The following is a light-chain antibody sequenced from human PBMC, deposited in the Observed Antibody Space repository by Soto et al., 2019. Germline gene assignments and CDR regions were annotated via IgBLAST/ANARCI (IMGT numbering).Light chain of an antibody. CDR3: QQYNNWPFT. CDR1: ESVSSN. Sequence: EIVMTQSPATLSVSPGERATLSCRASESVSSNLAWYQQKPGQAPRLLIYGASTRATDIPARFSGSGSGTEFTLTISSLQSEDYAVYHCQQYNNWPFTFGPGTKVDIK. CDR2: GAS. J-gene: IGKJ3*01. V-gene: IGKV3-15*01.